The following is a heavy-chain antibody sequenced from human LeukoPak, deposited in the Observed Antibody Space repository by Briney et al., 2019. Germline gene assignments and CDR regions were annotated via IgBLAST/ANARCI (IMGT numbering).Heavy chain of an antibody. Sequence: GESLKISRKGSGYSFTSYWIGWVRQMPGKGLEWMGIIYPGDSDTRYSPSFQGQVTISADKSISTAYLQWSSLKASDTAMYYCARTDIVVVPAAIENGFDYWGQGTLVTVSS. D-gene: IGHD2-2*01. CDR1: GYSFTSYW. CDR3: ARTDIVVVPAAIENGFDY. CDR2: IYPGDSDT. J-gene: IGHJ4*02. V-gene: IGHV5-51*01.